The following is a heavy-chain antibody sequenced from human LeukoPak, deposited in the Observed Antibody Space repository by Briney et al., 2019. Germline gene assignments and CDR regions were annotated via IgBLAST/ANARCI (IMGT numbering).Heavy chain of an antibody. J-gene: IGHJ4*02. CDR3: ASVNYVDYGFDY. CDR2: ISYSGSN. V-gene: IGHV4-39*01. Sequence: SETLSLTCTVSGGSISNSHYYWGWSRQPPGKGLEWIAHISYSGSNYYNPSLRSRLTISVDTSKNQFSLKLASMTAADAAIFYCASVNYVDYGFDYWGQGTLVTVSS. D-gene: IGHD4-17*01. CDR1: GGSISNSHYY.